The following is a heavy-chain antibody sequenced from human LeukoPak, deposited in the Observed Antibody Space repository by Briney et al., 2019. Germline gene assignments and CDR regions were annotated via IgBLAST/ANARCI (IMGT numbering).Heavy chain of an antibody. D-gene: IGHD6-13*01. Sequence: SETLSLTCTVSGGSISSSSYYWGWIRQPPGKGLEWIGSIYYSGSTYYNPSLKSRVTISVDTSKNQFSLKLSSVTAADTAVYYCARDGSSSWYQNWFDPWGQGTLVTVSS. CDR1: GGSISSSSYY. CDR2: IYYSGST. CDR3: ARDGSSSWYQNWFDP. V-gene: IGHV4-39*01. J-gene: IGHJ5*02.